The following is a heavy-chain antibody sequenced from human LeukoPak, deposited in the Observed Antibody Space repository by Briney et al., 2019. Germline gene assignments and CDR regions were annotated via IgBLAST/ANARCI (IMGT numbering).Heavy chain of an antibody. CDR3: ARRGYSSGWYYFDY. Sequence: SETLSLTCTVSGGSISNYYWNWIWQPPGKGLEFIGYIYYSGSTTYNPSPKSRVTISVDTSKNQFSLKLISVTAADTAVYYCARRGYSSGWYYFDYWGQGTLVTVSS. J-gene: IGHJ4*02. CDR2: IYYSGST. V-gene: IGHV4-59*08. D-gene: IGHD6-19*01. CDR1: GGSISNYY.